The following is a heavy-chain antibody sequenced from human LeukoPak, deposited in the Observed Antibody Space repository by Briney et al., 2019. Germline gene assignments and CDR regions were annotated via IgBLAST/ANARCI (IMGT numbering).Heavy chain of an antibody. D-gene: IGHD4/OR15-4a*01. CDR1: GFTFSSYS. V-gene: IGHV3-21*01. CDR2: ISSSSSYI. CDR3: ARRPGEYGGNDFDY. J-gene: IGHJ4*02. Sequence: GGSLRLSCAASGFTFSSYSMNWVRQAPGKGLEWVSSISSSSSYIYYADSVKGRFTISRDNAKNSLYLQMNSLRAEDTAVYYCARRPGEYGGNDFDYWGQGTLVTVSS.